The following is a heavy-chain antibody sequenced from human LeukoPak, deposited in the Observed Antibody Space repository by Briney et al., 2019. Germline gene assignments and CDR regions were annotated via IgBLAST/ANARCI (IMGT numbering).Heavy chain of an antibody. J-gene: IGHJ4*02. D-gene: IGHD5-18*01. Sequence: GASVKVSCKASGYTFTSYDINWVRQATGQGLEWMGWMNPNSGDTGYAQRFQGRVTMTRSTSISTAYMELSSLRSEDTAVYYCARNVRDTGTFDYRGQGTLVTVSS. V-gene: IGHV1-8*01. CDR1: GYTFTSYD. CDR2: MNPNSGDT. CDR3: ARNVRDTGTFDY.